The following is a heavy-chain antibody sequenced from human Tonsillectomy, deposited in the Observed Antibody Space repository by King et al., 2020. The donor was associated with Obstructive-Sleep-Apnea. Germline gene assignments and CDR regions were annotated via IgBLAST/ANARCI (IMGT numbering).Heavy chain of an antibody. Sequence: VQLVESGGGLVQPGVSLRLSCAASGFTFSSYAMSWVRQAPGKGLEWVSAISGSGGSTYYAYSVKGRFTISRDNSKNTLYLQMNSLRAEDTAVYYCAKGGGWYGGYFQHWGQGTLVTVSS. CDR2: ISGSGGST. CDR3: AKGGGWYGGYFQH. V-gene: IGHV3-23*04. CDR1: GFTFSSYA. D-gene: IGHD6-19*01. J-gene: IGHJ1*01.